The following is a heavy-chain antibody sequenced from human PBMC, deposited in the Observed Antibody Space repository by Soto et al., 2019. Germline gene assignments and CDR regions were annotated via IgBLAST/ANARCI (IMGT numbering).Heavy chain of an antibody. Sequence: QVQLVQSGAEVKKPGSSVKVSCKASGGTFSSYAISWVRQAPGQGLEWMGGIIPIFGTANYAQKFQGRVTITADKSTSTAYMELSSLRSEDTAVCYCAEILPGSSGWYYFDYWGQGTLVTVSS. V-gene: IGHV1-69*06. J-gene: IGHJ4*02. D-gene: IGHD6-19*01. CDR1: GGTFSSYA. CDR2: IIPIFGTA. CDR3: AEILPGSSGWYYFDY.